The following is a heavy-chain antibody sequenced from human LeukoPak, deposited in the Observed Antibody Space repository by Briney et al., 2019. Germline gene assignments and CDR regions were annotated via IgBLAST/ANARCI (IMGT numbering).Heavy chain of an antibody. CDR2: INPNSGNT. D-gene: IGHD3-10*01. CDR1: GYTFTGYY. CDR3: ARVGRFGELAYYMDV. J-gene: IGHJ6*03. Sequence: ASVKVSCKASGYTFTGYYMHWVRQAPGQGLEWMGWINPNSGNTGYAQKFQGRVTITRNTSISTAYMELSSLRSEDTAVYYCARVGRFGELAYYMDVWGKGTTVTVSS. V-gene: IGHV1-8*03.